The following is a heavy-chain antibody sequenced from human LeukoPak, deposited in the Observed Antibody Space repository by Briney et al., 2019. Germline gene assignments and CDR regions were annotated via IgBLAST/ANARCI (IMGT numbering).Heavy chain of an antibody. CDR1: GYTFSSYY. D-gene: IGHD3-10*01. CDR3: ARYYYGSGSYLN. J-gene: IGHJ4*02. Sequence: GASVKVSCKASGYTFSSYYMHWVRQAPGQGLEWMGIISPSGSSTSHAQKFQGRVTMTRDTSISTAYMELSRLRSDDTAVYYCARYYYGSGSYLNWGQGTLVTVSS. CDR2: ISPSGSST. V-gene: IGHV1-46*01.